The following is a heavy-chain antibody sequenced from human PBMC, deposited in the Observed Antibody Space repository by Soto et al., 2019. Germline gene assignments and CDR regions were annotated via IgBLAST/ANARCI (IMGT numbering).Heavy chain of an antibody. V-gene: IGHV1-8*01. CDR1: GYTFANND. CDR2: MNPGSGDT. J-gene: IGHJ5*02. D-gene: IGHD5-18*01. Sequence: GASVKVSCKASGYTFANNDVTWVRQATGQGLEWMGWMNPGSGDTGYAQKFQGRVTMTRNISIATAHMELSSLRSEDTAIYYCARMASFGSLNWFDPWGQGTLVTVSS. CDR3: ARMASFGSLNWFDP.